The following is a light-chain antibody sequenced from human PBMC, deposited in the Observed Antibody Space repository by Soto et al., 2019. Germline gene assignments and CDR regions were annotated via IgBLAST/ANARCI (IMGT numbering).Light chain of an antibody. Sequence: LAQPASVSGSPGQSIAISCTGTSSDVGSYNSVSWYQQYPGKAPTLMIHDVSDRPSGVSNRFSGSKSGNTASLTISGLQAEDEADYYCSSFTSSGSYVFGSGTKVTVL. CDR2: DVS. J-gene: IGLJ1*01. CDR1: SSDVGSYNS. CDR3: SSFTSSGSYV. V-gene: IGLV2-14*03.